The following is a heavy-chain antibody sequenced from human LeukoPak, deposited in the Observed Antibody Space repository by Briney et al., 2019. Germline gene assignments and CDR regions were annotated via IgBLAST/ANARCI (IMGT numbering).Heavy chain of an antibody. D-gene: IGHD2-2*01. J-gene: IGHJ3*02. CDR1: GFTFSDYY. CDR2: ISSRGSTI. V-gene: IGHV3-11*01. Sequence: GGSLRLSCAASGFTFSDYYMSWIRQAPGKGLEWVSYISSRGSTIYYADSVKGRFTISRDNAKNSLYLQMNSLRAEDTAVYYCARGRDIVVVPAAMDAFDIWGQGTMVTVSS. CDR3: ARGRDIVVVPAAMDAFDI.